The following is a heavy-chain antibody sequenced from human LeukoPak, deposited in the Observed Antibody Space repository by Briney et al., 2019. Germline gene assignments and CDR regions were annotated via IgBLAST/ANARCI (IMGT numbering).Heavy chain of an antibody. D-gene: IGHD5-24*01. CDR3: AIHSSENNWFDP. CDR2: MFKSGRT. J-gene: IGHJ5*02. V-gene: IGHV4-59*08. CDR1: GGSITTYY. Sequence: SETLSLTCTVFGGSITTYYWSGIRQPPGKGLDWIGTMFKSGRTNYNPSLRSRLTISGHVSKNQFSLRETSVSGADRAIYYCAIHSSENNWFDPWGQGTPVTVS.